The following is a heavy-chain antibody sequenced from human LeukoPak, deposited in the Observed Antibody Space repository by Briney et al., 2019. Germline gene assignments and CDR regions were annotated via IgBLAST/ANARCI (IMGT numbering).Heavy chain of an antibody. CDR3: ARHANWEVDAFDI. J-gene: IGHJ3*02. Sequence: SETLSLTCTVSGGSIGSSSYYWGWIRQPPGKGLEWIGYIYYSGSTNYNPSLKSRVTISVDTSKNQFSLKLSSVTAADTAVYYCARHANWEVDAFDIWGQGTMVTVSS. CDR2: IYYSGST. D-gene: IGHD1-1*01. V-gene: IGHV4-61*05. CDR1: GGSIGSSSYY.